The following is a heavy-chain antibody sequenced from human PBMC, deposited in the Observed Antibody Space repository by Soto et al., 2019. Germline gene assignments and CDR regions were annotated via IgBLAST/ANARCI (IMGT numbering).Heavy chain of an antibody. D-gene: IGHD3-9*01. CDR3: ARDSYYDILTGYSRNAFDI. CDR2: INPNSGGT. J-gene: IGHJ3*02. CDR1: GYTFNGHY. Sequence: QVRLVQSGAGVKKPGASVKVSCKASGYTFNGHYIHWVRQAPGQGLEWMGWINPNSGGTNYAQKFQGRVTLTRDTSISTVYMELSRLRSDDTAVYYCARDSYYDILTGYSRNAFDIWGQGTMVTVSS. V-gene: IGHV1-2*02.